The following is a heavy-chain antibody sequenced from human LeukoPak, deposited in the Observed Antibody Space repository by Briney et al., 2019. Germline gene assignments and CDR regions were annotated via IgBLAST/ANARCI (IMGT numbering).Heavy chain of an antibody. D-gene: IGHD6-13*01. Sequence: GASVKVSCKASGYTFTSYGISWVRQAPGQGLEWMGWISAYNGNTNYAQKLQGRGTMTTDTSTSTAYMELRSLRSDDTAVYYCALLAAGSYQFAYFDYWGQGTLVTVSS. V-gene: IGHV1-18*01. CDR1: GYTFTSYG. J-gene: IGHJ4*02. CDR2: ISAYNGNT. CDR3: ALLAAGSYQFAYFDY.